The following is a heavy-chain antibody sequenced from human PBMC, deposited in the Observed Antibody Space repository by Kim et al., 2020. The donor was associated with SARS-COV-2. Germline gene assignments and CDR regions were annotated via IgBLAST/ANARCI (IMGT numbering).Heavy chain of an antibody. D-gene: IGHD1-26*01. CDR3: AKAGRGLLSYFDY. Sequence: SADPVKGRYTNARDNARNTLYLQMNSLSAEDTAVYYCAKAGRGLLSYFDYWGQGTLVTVSS. J-gene: IGHJ4*02. V-gene: IGHV3-23*01.